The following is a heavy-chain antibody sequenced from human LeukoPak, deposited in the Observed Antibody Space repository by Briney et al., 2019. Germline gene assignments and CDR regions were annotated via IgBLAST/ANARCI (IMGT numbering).Heavy chain of an antibody. V-gene: IGHV3-7*05. Sequence: GGSLRLSCAASGFTFSDYSMTRVRQAPGKGLEWVATIKDGGSEKYYVDSVKGRFTISRDNAGNSVHLQMNSLRAEDTAVYYCARGGHRNLDYWGQGALVTVSS. CDR3: ARGGHRNLDY. J-gene: IGHJ4*02. CDR2: IKDGGSEK. CDR1: GFTFSDYS.